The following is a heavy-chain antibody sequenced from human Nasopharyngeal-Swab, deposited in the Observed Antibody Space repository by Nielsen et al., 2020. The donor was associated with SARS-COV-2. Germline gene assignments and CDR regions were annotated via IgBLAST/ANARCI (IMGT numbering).Heavy chain of an antibody. CDR2: INHSGST. V-gene: IGHV4-34*01. Sequence: GSLRLSCAVYGGSFSGYYWSWIRQPPGKGLEWIGEINHSGSTNYNPSLKSRVTISVDTSKNQFSLKLSSVTAADTAVYYCARDGGEYSSSWLVDYWGQGTLVTVSS. J-gene: IGHJ4*02. D-gene: IGHD6-6*01. CDR3: ARDGGEYSSSWLVDY. CDR1: GGSFSGYY.